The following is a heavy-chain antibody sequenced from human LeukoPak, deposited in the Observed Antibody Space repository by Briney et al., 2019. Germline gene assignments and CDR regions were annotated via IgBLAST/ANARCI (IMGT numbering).Heavy chain of an antibody. CDR2: IYHSGST. J-gene: IGHJ4*02. CDR3: ARDLLRYFDWLGMAGY. Sequence: SETLSLTCAVSGGSISSSNWWSWVRQPPGKGLEWIGEIYHSGSTNYNPSLKSRVTISVDKSKNQFSLKLSSVTAADTAVYYCARDLLRYFDWLGMAGYWGQGTLVTVSS. CDR1: GGSISSSNW. D-gene: IGHD3-9*01. V-gene: IGHV4-4*02.